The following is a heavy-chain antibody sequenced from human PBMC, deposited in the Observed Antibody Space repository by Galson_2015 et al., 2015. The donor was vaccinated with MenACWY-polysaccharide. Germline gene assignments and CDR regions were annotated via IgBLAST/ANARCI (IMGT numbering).Heavy chain of an antibody. CDR3: TTDRKEVGPYEYFQH. CDR1: GFTFSSYA. D-gene: IGHD1-14*01. Sequence: SLRLSCAASGFTFSSYAMSWVRQAPGKGLEWVSAISGSGGSTYYADSVKGRFTISRDNSKNTLYLQMNSLRAEDTAVYYCTTDRKEVGPYEYFQHWGQGTLVTVSS. J-gene: IGHJ1*01. CDR2: ISGSGGST. V-gene: IGHV3-23*01.